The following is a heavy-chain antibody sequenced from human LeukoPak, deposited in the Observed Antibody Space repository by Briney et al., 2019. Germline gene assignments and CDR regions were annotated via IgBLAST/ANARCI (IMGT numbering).Heavy chain of an antibody. CDR2: IYPGDSDT. V-gene: IGHV5-51*01. D-gene: IGHD3-10*01. CDR3: ARLGYGSGSRYYFDY. Sequence: GESLKISCKGSGYSFTSYWIGWVRQMPGKGLEWMGIIYPGDSDTRYSPSLQGQVTISADKSISTAYLQWSSLKASDTAMYYCARLGYGSGSRYYFDYWGQGTLVTVSS. CDR1: GYSFTSYW. J-gene: IGHJ4*02.